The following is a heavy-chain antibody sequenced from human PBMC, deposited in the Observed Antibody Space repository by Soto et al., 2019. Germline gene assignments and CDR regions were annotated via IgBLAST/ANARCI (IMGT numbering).Heavy chain of an antibody. CDR1: GYSFTSHW. V-gene: IGHV5-51*01. J-gene: IGHJ6*02. CDR3: ARQDYSNHRGCMHV. D-gene: IGHD2-2*01. Sequence: PGESLKISCKTSGYSFTSHWIAWVRQMPGKGLEWMGIIYPSDSDIRYRPSFQGQVTISVDKSISTAYLQWSSLKASDTATYYCARQDYSNHRGCMHVCGQGPTVTV. CDR2: IYPSDSDI.